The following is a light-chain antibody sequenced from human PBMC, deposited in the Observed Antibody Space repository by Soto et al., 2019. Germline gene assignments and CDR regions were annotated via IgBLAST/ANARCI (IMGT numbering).Light chain of an antibody. CDR1: KSVTSSK. J-gene: IGKJ2*01. V-gene: IGKV3-20*01. CDR3: QQYAKSPYT. CDR2: GAS. Sequence: EIVLTQSPDTLSLSPGERGTPSCTASKSVTSSKLAWYQQKPGQAPRLLVFGASSRATGIPDRFSGSGSETDFTLTINRLEPEDFAVYFCQQYAKSPYTFGQGTKVEVK.